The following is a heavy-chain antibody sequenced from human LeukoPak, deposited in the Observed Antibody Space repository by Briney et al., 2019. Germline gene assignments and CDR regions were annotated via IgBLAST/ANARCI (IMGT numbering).Heavy chain of an antibody. D-gene: IGHD3-3*01. CDR3: ARTSRSITIFGVVISFDY. CDR1: GYTFTSYG. Sequence: ASVKVSCKASGYTFTSYGINWVRQATGQGLEWMGWVNPNSGNTGYAQKFQGRVTITRNTSISTAYMELSSLRSEDTAVYYCARTSRSITIFGVVISFDYWGQGTLVTVSS. J-gene: IGHJ4*02. V-gene: IGHV1-8*03. CDR2: VNPNSGNT.